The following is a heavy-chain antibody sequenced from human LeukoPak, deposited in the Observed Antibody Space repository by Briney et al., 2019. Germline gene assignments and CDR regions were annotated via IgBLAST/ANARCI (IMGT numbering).Heavy chain of an antibody. D-gene: IGHD3-3*01. CDR1: GYTFTTYD. Sequence: ASVKVSCKASGYTFTTYDINWVRQATGQGLEWMGWVNPDSGNTGYAQKFQGRVTMTRNTSISTAYMELSNLRSEDTAVYYCARGIFGVYYFDYWGQGTLVTVSS. CDR2: VNPDSGNT. CDR3: ARGIFGVYYFDY. J-gene: IGHJ4*02. V-gene: IGHV1-8*01.